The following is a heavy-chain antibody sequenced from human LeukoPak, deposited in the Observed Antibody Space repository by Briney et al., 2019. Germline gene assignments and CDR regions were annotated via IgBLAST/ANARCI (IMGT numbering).Heavy chain of an antibody. J-gene: IGHJ4*02. Sequence: GGSLGLSCAASGFMFSEYGMHWVRQTPGKGLEWVAFIRDDGSEKSFADSVKGRFTISRDNSKNTLYLQMNSLRAEDTAVYYCAKDHRYSSSWYLGLFDYWGQGTLITVSS. V-gene: IGHV3-30*02. CDR1: GFMFSEYG. D-gene: IGHD6-13*01. CDR3: AKDHRYSSSWYLGLFDY. CDR2: IRDDGSEK.